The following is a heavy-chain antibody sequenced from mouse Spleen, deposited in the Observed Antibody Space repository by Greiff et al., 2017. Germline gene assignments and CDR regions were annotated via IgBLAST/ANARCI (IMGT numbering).Heavy chain of an antibody. V-gene: IGHV14-1*01. J-gene: IGHJ4*01. Sequence: VHVKQSGAELVRPGASVKLSCTASGFNFKDYYMHWVKQRPEQGLEWIGRIYPEDGDTEYAPKFQGKATMTADTSSNTAYLQLSSLTSEDTAVDYYTTYYGSNAMDYWGQGTSVTVSS. CDR2: IYPEDGDT. CDR3: TTYYGSNAMDY. D-gene: IGHD1-1*01. CDR1: GFNFKDYY.